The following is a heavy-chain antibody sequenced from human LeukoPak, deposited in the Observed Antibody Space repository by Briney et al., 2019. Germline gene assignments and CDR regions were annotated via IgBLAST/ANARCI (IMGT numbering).Heavy chain of an antibody. CDR1: GFTFSNYN. Sequence: GGSLRLSCTASGFTFSNYNMNWVRQAPEKGLEWVSVIYSGGSTNYADSVRGRFTISRDNSKNTLYLQMNSLRDEDTAVYYCARGRYEISAAMDVWGQGTTVTVSS. V-gene: IGHV3-53*01. CDR3: ARGRYEISAAMDV. CDR2: IYSGGST. D-gene: IGHD5-12*01. J-gene: IGHJ6*02.